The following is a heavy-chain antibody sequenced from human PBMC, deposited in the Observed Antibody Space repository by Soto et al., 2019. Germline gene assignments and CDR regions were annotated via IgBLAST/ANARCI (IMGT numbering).Heavy chain of an antibody. Sequence: EVQLVESGGDLVQRGGSLRLSCAASGFPFSSYWMHWVRHTPGKGLDWVARISGDGVTTYYADSVTGRFTVSRDNAKNTLSLHISGLRADDTAVYYCAREYYGLLTGYYTDYWGQGTLVSVSS. J-gene: IGHJ4*02. V-gene: IGHV3-74*01. CDR1: GFPFSSYW. CDR3: AREYYGLLTGYYTDY. D-gene: IGHD3-9*01. CDR2: ISGDGVTT.